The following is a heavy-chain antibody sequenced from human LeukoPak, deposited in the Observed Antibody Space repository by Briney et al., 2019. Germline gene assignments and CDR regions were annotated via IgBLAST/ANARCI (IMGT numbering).Heavy chain of an antibody. CDR2: IYHSGST. CDR1: GYSISSGYY. V-gene: IGHV4-38-2*02. D-gene: IGHD1-26*01. CDR3: ARDWGELLRGPTNWFDP. Sequence: SETLSLTCTVSGYSISSGYYWGWIRQPPGKGLEWIGSIYHSGSTYYNPSLKSRVTISVDTSKNQFSLKLSSVTAADTAVYYCARDWGELLRGPTNWFDPWGQGTLVTVSS. J-gene: IGHJ5*02.